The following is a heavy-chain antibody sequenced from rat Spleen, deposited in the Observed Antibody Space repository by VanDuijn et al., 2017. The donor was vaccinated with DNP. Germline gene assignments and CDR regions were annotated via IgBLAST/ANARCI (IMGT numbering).Heavy chain of an antibody. CDR1: GFTFSDYY. CDR2: ISYDGSST. Sequence: EVQLVESGGGLVQPGRSLKLSCAASGFTFSDYYMAWVRQAPTKGLEWVAYISYDGSSTYYRDSVKGRFTVSRDNARSTLYLQMDSLRSEDTATYYCARPDAWGQGTSVTVSS. V-gene: IGHV5-7*01. CDR3: ARPDA. J-gene: IGHJ4*01.